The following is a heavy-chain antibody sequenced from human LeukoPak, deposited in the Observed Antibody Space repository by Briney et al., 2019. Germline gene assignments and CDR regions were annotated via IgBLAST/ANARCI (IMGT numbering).Heavy chain of an antibody. J-gene: IGHJ5*02. D-gene: IGHD1-14*01. V-gene: IGHV3-23*01. CDR2: LSGSGDGQ. Sequence: PGGSLRLSCSASGFTFTNYGMSWVRQAPGKGLEWVSGLSGSGDGQFYADSVEGRFTISRDIFNNIWYLQMNSLRAEDTAVYYCAKGCQCPSGLSSWFDPRGREPWSPSPQ. CDR3: AKGCQCPSGLSSWFDP. CDR1: GFTFTNYG.